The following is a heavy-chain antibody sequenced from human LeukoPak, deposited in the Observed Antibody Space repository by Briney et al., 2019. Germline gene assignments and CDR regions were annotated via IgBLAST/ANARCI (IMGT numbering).Heavy chain of an antibody. Sequence: GGSLRLSCAASGFTFSSYEMNWVRQAPGKGLEWVAVISYDGSNKYYADSVKGRFTISRDNSKNTLYLQMNSLRAEDTAVYYCARDFPYCSGGSCWGYFDYWGQGTLVTVSS. CDR3: ARDFPYCSGGSCWGYFDY. D-gene: IGHD2-15*01. J-gene: IGHJ4*02. V-gene: IGHV3-30*04. CDR2: ISYDGSNK. CDR1: GFTFSSYE.